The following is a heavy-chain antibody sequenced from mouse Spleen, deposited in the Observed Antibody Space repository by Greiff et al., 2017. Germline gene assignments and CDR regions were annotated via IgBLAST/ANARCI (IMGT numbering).Heavy chain of an antibody. CDR2: IDPSDSYT. CDR3: ARWGAHYFDY. J-gene: IGHJ2*01. Sequence: QVQLKQPGAELVMPGASVKLSCKASGYTFTSYWMHWVKQRPGQGLEWIGEIDPSDSYTNYNQKFKGKATLTVDKSSSTAYMQLSSLTSEDSAVYYCARWGAHYFDYWGQGTTLTVSS. CDR1: GYTFTSYW. V-gene: IGHV1-69*01.